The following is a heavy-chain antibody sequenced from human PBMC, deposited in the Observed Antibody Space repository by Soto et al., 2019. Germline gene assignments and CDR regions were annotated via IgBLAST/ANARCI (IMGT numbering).Heavy chain of an antibody. D-gene: IGHD6-19*01. CDR2: ISSSSSTI. CDR3: ARSQWLAEYFQH. CDR1: GFTFSSYS. V-gene: IGHV3-48*01. J-gene: IGHJ1*01. Sequence: ESGGGLVQPGGSLRLSCAASGFTFSSYSMNWVRQAPGKGLEWVSYISSSSSTIYYADSVKGRFTISRDNAKNSLYLQMNSLRAEDTAVYYCARSQWLAEYFQHWGQGTLFTVSS.